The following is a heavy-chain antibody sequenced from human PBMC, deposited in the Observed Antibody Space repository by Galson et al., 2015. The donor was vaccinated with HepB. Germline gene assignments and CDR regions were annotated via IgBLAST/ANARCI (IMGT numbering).Heavy chain of an antibody. D-gene: IGHD3-22*01. V-gene: IGHV1-69*02. CDR2: IIPILGIA. CDR1: GGTFSSYT. J-gene: IGHJ4*02. CDR3: ARGFLYYDSSGPNFDY. Sequence: SVKVSCKASGGTFSSYTISWVRQAPGQGLEWMGRIIPILGIANYAQKFQGRVTITADKSTSTAYMELSSLRSEDTAVYYCARGFLYYDSSGPNFDYWGQGTLVTVSS.